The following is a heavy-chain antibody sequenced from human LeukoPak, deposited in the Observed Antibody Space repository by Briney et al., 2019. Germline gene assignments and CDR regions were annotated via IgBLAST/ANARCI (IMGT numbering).Heavy chain of an antibody. J-gene: IGHJ4*02. Sequence: SETLSLTCAVYDGSFSGYYWSWIRQPPGKGLEWIGEINHSGSTNYNPSLKSRVTISVDTSKNQFSLKLSSVTAADTAVYYCARDPPVGATDYWGQGTLVTVSS. CDR1: DGSFSGYY. CDR3: ARDPPVGATDY. CDR2: INHSGST. V-gene: IGHV4-34*01. D-gene: IGHD1-26*01.